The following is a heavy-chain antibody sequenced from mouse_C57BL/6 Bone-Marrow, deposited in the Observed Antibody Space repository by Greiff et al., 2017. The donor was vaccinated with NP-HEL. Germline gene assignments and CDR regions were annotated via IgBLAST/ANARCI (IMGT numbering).Heavy chain of an antibody. CDR2: IWRGGST. V-gene: IGHV2-5*01. D-gene: IGHD1-1*01. J-gene: IGHJ1*03. CDR3: AKKGITTVVATGYFDV. CDR1: GFSLTSYG. Sequence: QVQLKQSGPGLVQPSQSLSITCTVSGFSLTSYGVHWVRQSPGKGLEWLGVIWRGGSTDYNAAFMSRLSITKDNSKSQVFFKMNSLQADDTAIYYCAKKGITTVVATGYFDVWGTGTTVTVSS.